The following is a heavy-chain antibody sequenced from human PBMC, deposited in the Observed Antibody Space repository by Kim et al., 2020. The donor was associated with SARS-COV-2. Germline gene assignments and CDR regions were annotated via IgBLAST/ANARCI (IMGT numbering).Heavy chain of an antibody. Sequence: DSVKGRITIAGDNSQNTLYLQMNSLRPEDTAVYYCARVRVPCAVAGTPADYWGQGTLVTVSS. D-gene: IGHD6-19*01. CDR3: ARVRVPCAVAGTPADY. J-gene: IGHJ4*02. V-gene: IGHV3-30*01.